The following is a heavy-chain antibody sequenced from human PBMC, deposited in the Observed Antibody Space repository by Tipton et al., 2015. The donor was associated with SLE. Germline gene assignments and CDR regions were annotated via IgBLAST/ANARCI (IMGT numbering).Heavy chain of an antibody. CDR3: ARDLGGYGGSLDAFDI. CDR1: GGSISSSRYY. V-gene: IGHV4-39*07. J-gene: IGHJ3*02. D-gene: IGHD4-23*01. CDR2: IYHSGST. Sequence: TLSLTCTVSGGSISSSRYYWGWIRQPPGKGLEWIGSIYHSGSTYYNPSLKSRVTISVDTSKNQFSLKLSSVTAADTAVYYCARDLGGYGGSLDAFDIWGQGTMVTVSS.